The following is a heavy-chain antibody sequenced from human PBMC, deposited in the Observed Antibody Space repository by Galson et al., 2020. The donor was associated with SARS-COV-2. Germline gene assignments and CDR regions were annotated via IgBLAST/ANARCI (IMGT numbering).Heavy chain of an antibody. D-gene: IGHD6-19*01. CDR2: IYPGDSDT. CDR1: GYSFTSYW. CDR3: ARHVENSSGWNRLFDY. V-gene: IGHV5-51*01. Sequence: GESLKISCKGSGYSFTSYWIGWVRQMPGKGLEWMGIIYPGDSDTRYSPSFQGQVTISADKSISTAYLQWSSLKASDTAMYYCARHVENSSGWNRLFDYWGQGTLVTVSS. J-gene: IGHJ4*02.